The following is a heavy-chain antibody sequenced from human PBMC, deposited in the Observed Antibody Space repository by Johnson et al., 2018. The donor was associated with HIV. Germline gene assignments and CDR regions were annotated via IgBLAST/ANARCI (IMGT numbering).Heavy chain of an antibody. Sequence: VQLVESGGGLVKPGGSLRLSCAASGFTFDDYGMSSVRQVPGQGLEWVSGINWNGDSTGYADSVKGRFTISRDNSKNTLYLQMNSLRAEDTAVYYCAKGLKLGSGDDAFDIWGQGTMVTVSS. J-gene: IGHJ3*02. CDR1: GFTFDDYG. CDR2: INWNGDST. V-gene: IGHV3-20*04. CDR3: AKGLKLGSGDDAFDI. D-gene: IGHD7-27*01.